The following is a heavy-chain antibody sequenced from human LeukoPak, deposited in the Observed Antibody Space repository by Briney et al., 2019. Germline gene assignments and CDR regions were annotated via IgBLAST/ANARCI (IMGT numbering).Heavy chain of an antibody. CDR1: GFSFNTYG. CDR2: IRHDGSSK. CDR3: AKDPERWLQLRLGFSD. V-gene: IGHV3-30*02. Sequence: GGSLRLSCVASGFSFNTYGMHWVRQAPGKGLEWVAFIRHDGSSKYYADSVKGRFTISRDSSKDTLYLQMNSLRTEDTAVYYCAKDPERWLQLRLGFSDWGQGTLVTVSS. J-gene: IGHJ4*02. D-gene: IGHD5-24*01.